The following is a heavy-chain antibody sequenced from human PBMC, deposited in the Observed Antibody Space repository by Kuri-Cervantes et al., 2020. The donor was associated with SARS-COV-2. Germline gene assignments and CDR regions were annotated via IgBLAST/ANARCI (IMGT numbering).Heavy chain of an antibody. CDR3: AKDSNYYGSGSYLDY. CDR1: GFTFSSYW. J-gene: IGHJ4*02. D-gene: IGHD3-10*01. V-gene: IGHV3-48*04. CDR2: ISSSGSTI. Sequence: GGSLRLSCAASGFTFSSYWMNWVRQAPGKGLEWVSYISSSGSTIYYADSVKGRFTISRDNAKNSLYLQMNSLRAEDTALYYCAKDSNYYGSGSYLDYWGQGTLVTVSS.